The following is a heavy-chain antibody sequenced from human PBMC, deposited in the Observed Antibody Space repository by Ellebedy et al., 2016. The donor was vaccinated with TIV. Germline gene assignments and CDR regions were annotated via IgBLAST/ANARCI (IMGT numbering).Heavy chain of an antibody. CDR2: TYYRSKWNN. D-gene: IGHD3-16*01. J-gene: IGHJ6*02. CDR1: GDSVSTDIS. Sequence: SETLSLTCVISGDSVSTDISWNWIRQSPSRGLEWLGRTYYRSKWNNDYAVSLKSRITINPDTSKNQFSLQLNSVTPEDTAVYYCARGWFGSGMGVWGQGTTVTVSS. CDR3: ARGWFGSGMGV. V-gene: IGHV6-1*01.